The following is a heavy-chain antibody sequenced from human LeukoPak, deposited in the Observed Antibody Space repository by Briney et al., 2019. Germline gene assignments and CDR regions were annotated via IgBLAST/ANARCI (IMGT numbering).Heavy chain of an antibody. CDR3: ARDNGGTAMAYYYYYYMDV. V-gene: IGHV1-8*01. J-gene: IGHJ6*03. D-gene: IGHD5-18*01. CDR2: MNPNSGST. CDR1: GYTFTSYD. Sequence: ASVKVSCKASGYTFTSYDINWVRQATGQGLEWMGWMNPNSGSTGYAQKFQGRVTMTRNTSISTAYMELSSLRSEDTAVYYCARDNGGTAMAYYYYYYMDVWGKGTTVTISS.